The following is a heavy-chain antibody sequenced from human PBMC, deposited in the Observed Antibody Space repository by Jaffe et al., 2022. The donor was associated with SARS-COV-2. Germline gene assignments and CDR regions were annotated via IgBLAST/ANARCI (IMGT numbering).Heavy chain of an antibody. CDR3: ARDIMGLDRAEDY. D-gene: IGHD1-26*01. Sequence: QVQLVQSGAEVKKPGASVKVSCKTSGYTFSNFYIHWVRQAPGQGLEWLGILNPSGGQTNYAQRFQGRVTMSRDTSTSTVYMELSSLRSGDTAVYYCARDIMGLDRAEDYWGQGTLVTVSS. V-gene: IGHV1-46*01. CDR1: GYTFSNFY. J-gene: IGHJ4*02. CDR2: LNPSGGQT.